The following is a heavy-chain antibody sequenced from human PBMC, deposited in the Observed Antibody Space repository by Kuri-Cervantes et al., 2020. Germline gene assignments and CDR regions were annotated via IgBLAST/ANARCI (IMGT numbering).Heavy chain of an antibody. D-gene: IGHD6-6*01. CDR3: AKCVTAGGVRQLVYYYFDY. V-gene: IGHV3-23*01. J-gene: IGHJ4*02. Sequence: GESLKISCAASGFTFSSYAMSWVRQAPGKGLEWVSAISGSGGSTYYADSVKGRFTISRDNSKNTLYLQMNSLRAEDTAVYYCAKCVTAGGVRQLVYYYFDYWGQGTLVTVSS. CDR2: ISGSGGST. CDR1: GFTFSSYA.